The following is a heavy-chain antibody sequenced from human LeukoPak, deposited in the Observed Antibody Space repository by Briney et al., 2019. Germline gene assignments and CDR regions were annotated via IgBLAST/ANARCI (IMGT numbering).Heavy chain of an antibody. CDR2: IYSGGST. CDR1: GFTVSSNY. Sequence: GGSLRLSCAASGFTVSSNYMSWVRQAPGKGLEWVSVIYSGGSTYYADSVKGRFTISRDNSKNTLYLQMNSLRAEDTAVYYCAKDLDYDSSGYPGAFDIWGQGTMVTVSS. J-gene: IGHJ3*02. D-gene: IGHD3-22*01. V-gene: IGHV3-53*01. CDR3: AKDLDYDSSGYPGAFDI.